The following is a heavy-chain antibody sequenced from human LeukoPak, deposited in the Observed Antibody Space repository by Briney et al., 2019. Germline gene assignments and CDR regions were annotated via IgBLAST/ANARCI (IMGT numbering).Heavy chain of an antibody. CDR1: GFTFDDYA. D-gene: IGHD3-10*01. V-gene: IGHV3-9*01. Sequence: GRSLRLSCAASGFTFDDYAMHWVRQAPGKGLEWVSGISWNSGSIGYADSVKGRFTISRDNAKNSLYLQMNSLRAEDTALYYCAKALGGSGSYYDYWGQGTLVTVSS. CDR2: ISWNSGSI. J-gene: IGHJ4*02. CDR3: AKALGGSGSYYDY.